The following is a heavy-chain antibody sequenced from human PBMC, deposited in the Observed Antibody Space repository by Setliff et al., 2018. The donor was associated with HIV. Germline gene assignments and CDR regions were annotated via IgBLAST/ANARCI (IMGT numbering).Heavy chain of an antibody. CDR2: IYTSGFT. Sequence: SETLSLTCTVSGGSISSGSHYWRWIRQPAGKGLEWIGHIYTSGFTNYHPSLKSRVTISVDTSKNQFSLKLSSVTAADTAVYYCAGGPGTTSIDYWAQGTLVTVSS. J-gene: IGHJ4*02. D-gene: IGHD1-26*01. V-gene: IGHV4-61*09. CDR3: AGGPGTTSIDY. CDR1: GGSISSGSHY.